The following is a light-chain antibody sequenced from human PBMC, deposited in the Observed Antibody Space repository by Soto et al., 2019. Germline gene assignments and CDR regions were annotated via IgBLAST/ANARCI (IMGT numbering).Light chain of an antibody. CDR3: QQLFA. CDR1: QSVSSSY. J-gene: IGKJ3*01. V-gene: IGKV3-20*01. CDR2: GAS. Sequence: ESVLMPVVGALFISTGERATLSCRASQSVSSSYLAWYQQKPGQAPRLLIYGASSRATGIPDRFSGSGSGTDFALTTSRLEPEDIAVSYCQQLFAFGPGTKVDIK.